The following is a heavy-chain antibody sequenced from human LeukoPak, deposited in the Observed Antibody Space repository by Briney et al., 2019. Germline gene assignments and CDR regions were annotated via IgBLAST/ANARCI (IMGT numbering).Heavy chain of an antibody. V-gene: IGHV3-21*01. CDR1: GFTFSSYN. CDR2: ISSSSSYI. CDR3: ARDRVQYYYDSSGSDY. D-gene: IGHD3-22*01. J-gene: IGHJ4*02. Sequence: GGSLRLSCAASGFTFSSYNMNWVRQAPGKGLEWVSSISSSSSYIYYADSVKGRFTISRDNAKNSLYLQMNSLRAEDTAVYYCARDRVQYYYDSSGSDYWGQGTLVTVSS.